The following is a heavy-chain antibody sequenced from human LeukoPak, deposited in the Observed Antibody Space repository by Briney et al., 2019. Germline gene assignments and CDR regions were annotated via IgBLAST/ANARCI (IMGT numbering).Heavy chain of an antibody. J-gene: IGHJ4*02. V-gene: IGHV3-30*02. Sequence: GGSLRLSCAASGFTFSSYGMHWVRQAPGKGLEWVAFIRYDGSNKYYADSVKGRFTISRDNSKNTLYLQMNSLRAEDTAVYYCAKESHIVVVPATIDYWGQGTLVTVSS. CDR1: GFTFSSYG. D-gene: IGHD2-2*01. CDR3: AKESHIVVVPATIDY. CDR2: IRYDGSNK.